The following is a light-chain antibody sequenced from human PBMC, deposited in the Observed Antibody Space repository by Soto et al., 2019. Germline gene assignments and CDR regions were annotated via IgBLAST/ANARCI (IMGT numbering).Light chain of an antibody. CDR3: HQYNSDVGIT. V-gene: IGKV1-5*03. CDR2: KAS. J-gene: IGKJ3*01. Sequence: DIQMTQSPSTLSASVGDRVTITCLASHSISTWLAWYQQKPGKAPKLLIYKASSLGSGVPSRFNGSGSGTDVNLTISSLQPDDSAPYYCHQYNSDVGITFGPGTKVDIK. CDR1: HSISTW.